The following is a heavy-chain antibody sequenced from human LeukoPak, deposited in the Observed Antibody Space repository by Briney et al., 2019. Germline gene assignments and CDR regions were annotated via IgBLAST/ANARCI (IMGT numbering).Heavy chain of an antibody. J-gene: IGHJ4*02. CDR2: IYYSGST. CDR3: ARGAIDSSGYNYYFDY. Sequence: SETLSLTCTVPGGSLSSYYWSWIRQPPGEGLEWVGYIYYSGSTNYNPSLKSRVTISVDTSKNQFSLKLSSVTAADTAVYYCARGAIDSSGYNYYFDYWGQGTLVTVSS. D-gene: IGHD3-22*01. CDR1: GGSLSSYY. V-gene: IGHV4-59*01.